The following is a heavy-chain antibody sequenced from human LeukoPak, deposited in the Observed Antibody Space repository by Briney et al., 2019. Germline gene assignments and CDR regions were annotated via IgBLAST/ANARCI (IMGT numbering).Heavy chain of an antibody. J-gene: IGHJ4*02. CDR3: ARVARTGIGELLRPLDK. CDR2: IKYDASST. CDR1: GFTFSSYW. V-gene: IGHV3-74*01. Sequence: GGSLRLSCAASGFTFSSYWMSWVRQAPGKGLVWVSRIKYDASSTSYADSVKGRFTISRDNSKNTLYLQMNSLRTDDTAVYYCARVARTGIGELLRPLDKWGQGTLVSVSS. D-gene: IGHD3-10*01.